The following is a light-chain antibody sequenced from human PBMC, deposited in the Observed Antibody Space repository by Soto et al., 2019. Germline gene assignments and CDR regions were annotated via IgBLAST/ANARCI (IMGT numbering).Light chain of an antibody. Sequence: QSVLTQPPSASGSPGQSVTISCTGTSSDVAGYNYVSWYQQYPGRAPKLMISEVTKRPSGVPDRCSGSKSGNTASLSVSGLQAEDEVEYYCSSYAASNNCYFVFGGGTKVTVL. CDR2: EVT. CDR1: SSDVAGYNY. V-gene: IGLV2-8*01. J-gene: IGLJ3*02. CDR3: SSYAASNNCYFV.